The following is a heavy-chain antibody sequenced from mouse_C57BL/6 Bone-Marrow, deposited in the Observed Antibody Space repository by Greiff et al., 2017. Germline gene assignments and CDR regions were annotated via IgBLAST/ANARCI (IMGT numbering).Heavy chain of an antibody. CDR1: GFNIKDDY. J-gene: IGHJ2*01. CDR3: TTVVHY. D-gene: IGHD1-1*01. Sequence: EVKLMESGAELVRPGASVKLSCTASGFNIKDDYMHWVKQRPEQGLEWIGWIDPENGDTEYASKFQGKATITADTSSNTAYLQLSSLPSEDTAVYYCTTVVHYWGQGTTLTVSS. V-gene: IGHV14-4*01. CDR2: IDPENGDT.